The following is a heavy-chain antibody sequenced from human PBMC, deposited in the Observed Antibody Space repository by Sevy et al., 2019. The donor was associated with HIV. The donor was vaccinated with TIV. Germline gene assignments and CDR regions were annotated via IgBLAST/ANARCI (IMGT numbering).Heavy chain of an antibody. J-gene: IGHJ4*02. CDR3: ASKRGYNHGPFDY. CDR2: IHYSGGT. V-gene: IGHV4-30-4*01. D-gene: IGHD5-12*01. Sequence: SETLSLTCTVSGGSISSSDSYWSWIRQPPGKGLEWIGYIHYSGGTYYNPFLKSRFAMSVDTSEKKFSLKLSSLTAADTAVYYCASKRGYNHGPFDYWGQGTLVTVSS. CDR1: GGSISSSDSY.